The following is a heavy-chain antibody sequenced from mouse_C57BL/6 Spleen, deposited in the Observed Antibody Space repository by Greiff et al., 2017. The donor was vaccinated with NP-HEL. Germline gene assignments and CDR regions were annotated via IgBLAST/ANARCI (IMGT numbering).Heavy chain of an antibody. CDR2: INPNNGGT. V-gene: IGHV1-26*01. CDR3: ARKGILWYYGSSHYFDY. CDR1: GYTFTDYY. D-gene: IGHD1-1*01. Sequence: VQLQQSGPELVKPGASVKISCKASGYTFTDYYMNWVKQSHGKSLEWIGDINPNNGGTSYNQKFKGKATLTVDKSSSTAYMELRSLTSEDSADYYGARKGILWYYGSSHYFDYWGKGTTLTVSS. J-gene: IGHJ2*01.